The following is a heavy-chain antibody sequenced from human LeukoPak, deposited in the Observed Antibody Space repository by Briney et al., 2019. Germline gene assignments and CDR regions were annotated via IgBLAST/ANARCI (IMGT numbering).Heavy chain of an antibody. CDR3: AREDYGSGSYYPGY. CDR1: GFTFSSYS. V-gene: IGHV3-21*01. D-gene: IGHD3-10*01. J-gene: IGHJ4*02. Sequence: GGSLRLSCAASGFTFSSYSMNWVRPAPGKGLEWVSSISSSSSYIYYADSVKGRFTISRDNAKNSLYLQMNSLRAEDTAVYYCAREDYGSGSYYPGYWGQGTLVTVSS. CDR2: ISSSSSYI.